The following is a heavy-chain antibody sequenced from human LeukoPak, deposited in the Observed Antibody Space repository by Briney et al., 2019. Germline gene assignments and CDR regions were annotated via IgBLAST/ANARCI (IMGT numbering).Heavy chain of an antibody. CDR3: ARDLGYYYDSSGHNWFDP. Sequence: GGSLRLSCAASGFTFSNYAMSWVRQAPGQGLEWVSAITGSVDGPYYAASVKGRFTISRDNAKNSLYLQMNSLRAEDTAVYYCARDLGYYYDSSGHNWFDPWGQGTLVTVSS. CDR2: ITGSVDGP. CDR1: GFTFSNYA. D-gene: IGHD3-22*01. V-gene: IGHV3-23*01. J-gene: IGHJ5*02.